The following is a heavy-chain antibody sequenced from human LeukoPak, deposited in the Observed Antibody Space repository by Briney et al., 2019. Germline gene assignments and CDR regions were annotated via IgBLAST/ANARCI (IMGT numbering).Heavy chain of an antibody. V-gene: IGHV3-53*01. J-gene: IGHJ6*02. Sequence: GGSLRLSCAASGFTVSSNYMSWVRQAPGKGLEWVSVIYSGGSTYYADSVKGRFTTSRDNSKNTLYLQMNSLRAEDTAVYYCARAPRDCSGGSCYSGVGYYYGMDVWGQGTTVTVSS. CDR3: ARAPRDCSGGSCYSGVGYYYGMDV. CDR1: GFTVSSNY. CDR2: IYSGGST. D-gene: IGHD2-15*01.